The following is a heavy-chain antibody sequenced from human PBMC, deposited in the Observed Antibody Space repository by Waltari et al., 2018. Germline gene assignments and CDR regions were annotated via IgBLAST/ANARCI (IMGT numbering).Heavy chain of an antibody. CDR2: IKSKIDGGTT. Sequence: EVRLVESAGGLVKPGGSLRLSCAASGFTFTNAWMSWVRQAPGKGLEWVGHIKSKIDGGTTDFAEPVKGRFIISRDDSTNTLYVQMNSLKPEDTAVYYCATEFHGAFNYWGQGSLVTVSS. D-gene: IGHD3-10*01. CDR3: ATEFHGAFNY. J-gene: IGHJ4*02. CDR1: GFTFTNAW. V-gene: IGHV3-15*01.